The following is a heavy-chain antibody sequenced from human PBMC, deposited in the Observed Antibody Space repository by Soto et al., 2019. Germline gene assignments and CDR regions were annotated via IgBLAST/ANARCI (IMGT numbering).Heavy chain of an antibody. Sequence: LSLTCTVSGGSISSSSYYWGWIRQPPGKGLEWIGSIYYSGSTYYNPSLKSRVTISVDTSMNQFSLKLSSVTAADTAVYYCARLMNGDYYYYGMDVWGQGTTVTVSS. CDR1: GGSISSSSYY. D-gene: IGHD4-17*01. CDR2: IYYSGST. V-gene: IGHV4-39*01. CDR3: ARLMNGDYYYYGMDV. J-gene: IGHJ6*02.